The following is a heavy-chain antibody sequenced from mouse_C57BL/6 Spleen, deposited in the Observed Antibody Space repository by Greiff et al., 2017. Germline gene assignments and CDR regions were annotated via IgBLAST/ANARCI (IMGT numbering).Heavy chain of an antibody. Sequence: QVQLQQPGAELVMPGASVKLSCKASGYTFTSYWMHWVKQRPGQGLEWIGEIDPSDSYTNYNQKFKGKSTLTVDKSSSTAYMQLSSLTSEDSAVYYCARNWDLLTRYFDVGGTGTTVTVSS. J-gene: IGHJ1*03. D-gene: IGHD1-1*01. V-gene: IGHV1-69*01. CDR3: ARNWDLLTRYFDV. CDR1: GYTFTSYW. CDR2: IDPSDSYT.